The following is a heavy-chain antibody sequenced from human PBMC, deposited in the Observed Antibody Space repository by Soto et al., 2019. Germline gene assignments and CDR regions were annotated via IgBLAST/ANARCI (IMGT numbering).Heavy chain of an antibody. Sequence: GGSLRLSCAASGFTFSSYGMHWVRQAPGKGLEWVAVIWYDGSNKYYADSVKGRFTISRDNSKNTLYLQMNSLRAEDTAVYYCAREVHGGSSIAEDVWGKGTTVTVSS. CDR3: AREVHGGSSIAEDV. CDR1: GFTFSSYG. CDR2: IWYDGSNK. D-gene: IGHD6-13*01. V-gene: IGHV3-33*01. J-gene: IGHJ6*04.